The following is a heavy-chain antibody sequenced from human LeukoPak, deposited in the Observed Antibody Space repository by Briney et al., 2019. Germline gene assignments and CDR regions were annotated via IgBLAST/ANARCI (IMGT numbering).Heavy chain of an antibody. Sequence: GASVKVSCKASGYTFTSYGIIWVRQAPGQGLEWMGWINTNTGNPTYAQGFTGRFVFSLDTSVSTAYLQISSLKAEDTAVYYCARAFSGIAVANFDPWGQGTLVTVSS. CDR3: ARAFSGIAVANFDP. J-gene: IGHJ5*02. D-gene: IGHD6-19*01. CDR1: GYTFTSYG. V-gene: IGHV7-4-1*02. CDR2: INTNTGNP.